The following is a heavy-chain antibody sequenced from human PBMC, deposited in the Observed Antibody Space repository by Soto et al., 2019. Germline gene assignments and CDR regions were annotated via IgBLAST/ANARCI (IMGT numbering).Heavy chain of an antibody. J-gene: IGHJ6*02. Sequence: GESLKISCAASGFTFRSYAIHWVRRAPGKGLEWVAVISNDGSNTYYAESVKGRFTISRDNSKNTLSLQMDSLRADDTAVYYCARENCYCCSAGSCEGPMGYYGMDVWGQGTTVTVSS. CDR2: ISNDGSNT. D-gene: IGHD2-15*01. CDR1: GFTFRSYA. CDR3: ARENCYCCSAGSCEGPMGYYGMDV. V-gene: IGHV3-30-3*01.